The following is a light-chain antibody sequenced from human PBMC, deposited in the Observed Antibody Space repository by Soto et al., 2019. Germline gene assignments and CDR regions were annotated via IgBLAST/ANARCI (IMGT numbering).Light chain of an antibody. CDR1: TSNIGHNY. J-gene: IGLJ1*01. V-gene: IGLV1-47*01. Sequence: QSVLTQPPSASGTPGQRVTISCSGSTSNIGHNYVCWYQQLPGSTPKLLIQRSDQRPSGVPDRFSGSKSGTSASLTIVGLRSEDKADYYCASWDDSLSGFVFGTGTKLTVL. CDR3: ASWDDSLSGFV. CDR2: RSD.